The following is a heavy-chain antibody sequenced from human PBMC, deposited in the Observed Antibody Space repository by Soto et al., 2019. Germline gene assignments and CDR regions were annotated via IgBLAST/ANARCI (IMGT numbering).Heavy chain of an antibody. Sequence: QVQLVQSGAEVKKPGSSVKVSCKVSGGTFSSHSINWVRQAPGQGPEWMGGIIPIFGTENYAQKFQGRVTITADESTSTAYMELSSLTSEDTALYYCSTSVYCSTTRCYYYDGLAGWGQGTTVIVS. CDR2: IIPIFGTE. V-gene: IGHV1-69*01. D-gene: IGHD2-2*01. CDR3: STSVYCSTTRCYYYDGLAG. J-gene: IGHJ6*02. CDR1: GGTFSSHS.